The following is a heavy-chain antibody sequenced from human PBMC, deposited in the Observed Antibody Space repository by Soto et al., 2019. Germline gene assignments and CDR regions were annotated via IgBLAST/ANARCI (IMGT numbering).Heavy chain of an antibody. CDR2: VYYGGST. D-gene: IGHD4-17*01. CDR3: ARHDGTVTLNWLDP. J-gene: IGHJ5*02. Sequence: PSETLSLTCTVSGDSISSSGTYWGWIRQPPGKGLEWIGSVYYGGSTYYNPSLKSRVTISVDTSKNQFSLKLSSVTAADTAVYYCARHDGTVTLNWLDPWGQGTLVTVSS. V-gene: IGHV4-39*01. CDR1: GDSISSSGTY.